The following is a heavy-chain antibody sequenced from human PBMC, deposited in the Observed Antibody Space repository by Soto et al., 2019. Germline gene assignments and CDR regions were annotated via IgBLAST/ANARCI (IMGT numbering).Heavy chain of an antibody. CDR1: GYTFTSYG. V-gene: IGHV1-18*01. CDR2: ISAYSGNT. CDR3: ARDPLSLTTGDAFXI. Sequence: ASVKVSCKASGYTFTSYGISWVRQAPGQGLEWMGWISAYSGNTNYAQKLQGRVTMTTDTSTSTAYMELRSLRSDDTAVYYCARDPLSLTTGDAFXIWGQGTMVXVSS. D-gene: IGHD4-17*01. J-gene: IGHJ3*02.